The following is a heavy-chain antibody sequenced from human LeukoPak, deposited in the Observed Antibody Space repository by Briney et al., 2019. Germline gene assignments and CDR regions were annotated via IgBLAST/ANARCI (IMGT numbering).Heavy chain of an antibody. CDR3: ARGLSRRDGYNRFDY. CDR1: GGSISGGSYY. J-gene: IGHJ4*02. Sequence: SETLSLTCTISGGSISGGSYYWSWIRQPAGKGLEWIGRIYTSGSTNYNPSLKSRVTISVDTSKNQFSLKLSSVTAADTAVYYCARGLSRRDGYNRFDYWGQGTLVTVSS. D-gene: IGHD5-24*01. V-gene: IGHV4-61*02. CDR2: IYTSGST.